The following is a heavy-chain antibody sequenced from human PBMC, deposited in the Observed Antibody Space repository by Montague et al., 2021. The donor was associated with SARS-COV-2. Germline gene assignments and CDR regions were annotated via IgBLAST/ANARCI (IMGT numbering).Heavy chain of an antibody. V-gene: IGHV4-59*01. D-gene: IGHD3-10*01. CDR2: VDKSDNT. CDR1: GDSIRTNY. Sequence: SETLSLTCTVSGDSIRTNYWSWIRQPPGKGLEWIGYVDKSDNTDYNPSPKSRVTISLDTSKKQFSLKLNSVTSADTAVYYCTSGEGNYGWRYYFDYWGQGTLVTVSS. CDR3: TSGEGNYGWRYYFDY. J-gene: IGHJ4*02.